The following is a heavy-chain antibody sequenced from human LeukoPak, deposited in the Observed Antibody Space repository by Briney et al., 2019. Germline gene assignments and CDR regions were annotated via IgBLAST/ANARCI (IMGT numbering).Heavy chain of an antibody. CDR1: GYTFTGYY. CDR3: GRNHTVHYYDSSPQNWFDP. CDR2: INPNSGGT. D-gene: IGHD3-22*01. J-gene: IGHJ5*02. V-gene: IGHV1-2*02. Sequence: GAAVKVSCKASGYTFTGYYMHWVRQAPGQGLDWMGWINPNSGGTNYAQKFQGRVTMTRDTSISTAYMELSRLRSDDAAVPYCGRNHTVHYYDSSPQNWFDPSGDGTLVTASS.